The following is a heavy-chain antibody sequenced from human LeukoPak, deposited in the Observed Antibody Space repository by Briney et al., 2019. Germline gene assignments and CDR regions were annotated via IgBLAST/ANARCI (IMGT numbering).Heavy chain of an antibody. CDR1: GFTFSSYE. V-gene: IGHV3-48*03. Sequence: GGSLRLSCAASGFTFSSYEMNWVRQAPGKGLEWVSYISSSGSTIYYADSVKGRFTISRDNAKNSLYLQMNSLRAEDTAVYYCASDLGYYDYVWGSYHLNAFDIWGQGTMVTVSS. CDR3: ASDLGYYDYVWGSYHLNAFDI. J-gene: IGHJ3*02. CDR2: ISSSGSTI. D-gene: IGHD3-16*02.